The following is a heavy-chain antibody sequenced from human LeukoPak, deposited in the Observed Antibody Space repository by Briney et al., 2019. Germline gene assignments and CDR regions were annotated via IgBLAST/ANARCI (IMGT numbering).Heavy chain of an antibody. CDR3: ARLIEGVAASLWFDP. CDR2: IDTSGTTT. J-gene: IGHJ5*02. D-gene: IGHD2-15*01. Sequence: PGGSLRLSCAAYGFTSSIYEMNWVRQAPGKGLEWISYIDTSGTTTYYADSVRGRFTVSRDNTKNSLYLQMNTLRAEDTAVYYCARLIEGVAASLWFDPWGQGTLVTVSS. CDR1: GFTSSIYE. V-gene: IGHV3-48*03.